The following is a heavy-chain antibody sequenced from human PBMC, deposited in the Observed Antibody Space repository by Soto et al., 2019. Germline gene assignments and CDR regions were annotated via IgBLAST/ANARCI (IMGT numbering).Heavy chain of an antibody. D-gene: IGHD3-10*01. J-gene: IGHJ4*02. V-gene: IGHV1-3*01. Sequence: ASGKVSSKALCYTFTNFGIQWVRPAPGQRLEWMGWINADNGNTKYPQKFQGRVTITRDTSASTAYMELSSLRSEDTAVYYCARDRPLRGFGDPFDYWGQGTLVTVSS. CDR2: INADNGNT. CDR3: ARDRPLRGFGDPFDY. CDR1: CYTFTNFG.